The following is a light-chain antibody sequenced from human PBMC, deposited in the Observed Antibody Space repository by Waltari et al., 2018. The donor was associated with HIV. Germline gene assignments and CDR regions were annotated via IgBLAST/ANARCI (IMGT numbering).Light chain of an antibody. CDR3: QMWESGSDHPGV. J-gene: IGLJ1*01. Sequence: SSVVTQPPSVSVAPGTTTTITSAGSNIGSTGVHGYQQKPGQAPVLVIYYEGDRPSGIPERFSGSKSGNTATLTISRVEVGDEADYYCQMWESGSDHPGVFGAGTKVTVL. CDR1: NIGSTG. V-gene: IGLV3-21*01. CDR2: YEG.